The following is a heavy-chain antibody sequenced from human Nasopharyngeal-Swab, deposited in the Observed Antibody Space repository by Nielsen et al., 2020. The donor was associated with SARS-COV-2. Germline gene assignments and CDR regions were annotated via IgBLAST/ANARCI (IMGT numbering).Heavy chain of an antibody. Sequence: GGSLRLSCAASGFTFSSYSMNWVRQAPGKGLEWVSSISSSSSYIYYADSVKGRFTISRDNAKNSLYLQMNSLRAEDTAVYYCARGGPVQIFGVAGAFDIWGQGTMVTVSS. J-gene: IGHJ3*02. V-gene: IGHV3-21*04. D-gene: IGHD3-3*01. CDR2: ISSSSSYI. CDR3: ARGGPVQIFGVAGAFDI. CDR1: GFTFSSYS.